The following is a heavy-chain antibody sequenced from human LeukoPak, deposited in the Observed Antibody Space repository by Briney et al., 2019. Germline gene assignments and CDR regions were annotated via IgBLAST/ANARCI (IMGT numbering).Heavy chain of an antibody. V-gene: IGHV2-5*02. Sequence: SGPTLVNPTETLTLTCTFSGLSLTTSGEGVGWIRQPPGKALEWLALIYWDDETRYKPSLKNRLTITKDTSKKQVVLTMTNMDPVGTATYYCAHGNNYYGSGTGIEYWGQGTLVTVSS. CDR1: GLSLTTSGEG. J-gene: IGHJ4*02. CDR3: AHGNNYYGSGTGIEY. CDR2: IYWDDET. D-gene: IGHD3-10*01.